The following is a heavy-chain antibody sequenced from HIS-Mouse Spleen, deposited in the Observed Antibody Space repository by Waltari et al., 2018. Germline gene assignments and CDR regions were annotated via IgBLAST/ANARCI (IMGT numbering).Heavy chain of an antibody. V-gene: IGHV4-38-2*02. D-gene: IGHD3-22*01. CDR2: IYHSGST. J-gene: IGHJ6*02. Sequence: QVQLQESGPGLVKPSETLSLTCTVPGYPNSSCYYWGLIRHPPGKGLEWIGSIYHSGSTYYNPSLKSRVTISVDTSKNQFSLKLSSVTAADTAVYYCARDRNYYDSSGYYYYYYYYGMDVWGQGTTVTGSS. CDR1: GYPNSSCYY. CDR3: ARDRNYYDSSGYYYYYYYYGMDV.